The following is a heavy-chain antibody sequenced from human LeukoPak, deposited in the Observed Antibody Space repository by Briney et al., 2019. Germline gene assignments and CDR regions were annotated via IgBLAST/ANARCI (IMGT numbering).Heavy chain of an antibody. Sequence: SETLSLTCAVSGYSISSGYYWGWIRQHPGKGLGWIGSIYHSGSTYYNPSLKSRVTISVDTSKNQFSLKLSSVTAADTAVYYCARGVIYYGSGSYWAYFDYWGQGTLVTVSS. CDR3: ARGVIYYGSGSYWAYFDY. J-gene: IGHJ4*02. D-gene: IGHD3-10*01. V-gene: IGHV4-38-2*01. CDR2: IYHSGST. CDR1: GYSISSGYY.